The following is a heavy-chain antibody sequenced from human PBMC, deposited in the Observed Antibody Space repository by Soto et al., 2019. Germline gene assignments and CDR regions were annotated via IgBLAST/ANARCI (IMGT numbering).Heavy chain of an antibody. CDR3: ARGGDTIFGVVIIKNWFDP. J-gene: IGHJ5*02. CDR2: INHSGST. CDR1: GGSFSGYY. V-gene: IGHV4-34*01. D-gene: IGHD3-3*01. Sequence: SETLSLTCAVYGGSFSGYYCSWIRQPPGKGLEWIGEINHSGSTNYNPSLKSRVTISVDTSKNQFSLKLSSVTAADTAVYYCARGGDTIFGVVIIKNWFDPWGQGTLVTVSS.